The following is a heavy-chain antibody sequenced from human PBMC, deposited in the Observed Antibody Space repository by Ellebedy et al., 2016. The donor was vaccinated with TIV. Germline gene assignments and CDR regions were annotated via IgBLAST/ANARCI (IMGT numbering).Heavy chain of an antibody. Sequence: LRLSXTVSGGSISSGGYYWSWIRQHPGKGLEWIGYIYYSGSTYYNPSLKSRVTISVHTSKNQFSLTLSSVTAADTAVYFCAGGQTGRDFDYWGQGTLVTVSS. D-gene: IGHD3-10*01. CDR3: AGGQTGRDFDY. V-gene: IGHV4-31*03. J-gene: IGHJ4*02. CDR1: GGSISSGGYY. CDR2: IYYSGST.